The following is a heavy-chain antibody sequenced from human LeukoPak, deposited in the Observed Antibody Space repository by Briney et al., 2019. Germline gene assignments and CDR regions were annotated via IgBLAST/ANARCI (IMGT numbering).Heavy chain of an antibody. V-gene: IGHV4-34*01. CDR1: GGSISSYF. CDR3: ARNYYDSSGYLPD. J-gene: IGHJ4*02. D-gene: IGHD3-22*01. CDR2: INHSGST. Sequence: SETLSLTCTVSGGSISSYFWSWIRQPPGKGLEWIGEINHSGSTNYNPSLKSRVTISVDTSKNQFSLKLSSVTAADTAVYYCARNYYDSSGYLPDWGQGTLVTVSS.